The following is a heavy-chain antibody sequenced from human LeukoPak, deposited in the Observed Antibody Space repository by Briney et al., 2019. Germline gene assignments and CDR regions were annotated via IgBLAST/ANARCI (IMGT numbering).Heavy chain of an antibody. J-gene: IGHJ4*02. CDR2: ISGSGSST. CDR3: AKDWLVGGYSYDFDY. D-gene: IGHD5-18*01. V-gene: IGHV3-23*01. CDR1: GFTFSSYW. Sequence: GGYLTLYCAASGFTFSSYWMIWVRQAPGQGLEWVSTISGSGSSTYYADSVKGRITISRDNTKITLYMQMNSVRAEDTAVYYCAKDWLVGGYSYDFDYWGQGTLVAVSS.